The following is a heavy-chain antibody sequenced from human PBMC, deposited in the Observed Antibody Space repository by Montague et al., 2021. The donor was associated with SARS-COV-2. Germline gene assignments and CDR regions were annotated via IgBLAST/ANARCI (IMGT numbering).Heavy chain of an antibody. Sequence: SETLSLTCTVSGDSISGYYWSWIRQSPGKGLDWIGWIHYTGSTAYNPSLRSRVTISVDTSRNQFSLNLNSVTAADTAVYYCAKYVYGHKSLGYWGQGTLVTVSS. J-gene: IGHJ4*02. D-gene: IGHD3-16*02. CDR2: IHYTGST. CDR3: AKYVYGHKSLGY. V-gene: IGHV4-59*13. CDR1: GDSISGYY.